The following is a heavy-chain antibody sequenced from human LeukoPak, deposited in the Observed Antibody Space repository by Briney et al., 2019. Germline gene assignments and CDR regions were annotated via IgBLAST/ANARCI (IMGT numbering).Heavy chain of an antibody. V-gene: IGHV3-7*01. CDR2: IKQDGSEK. D-gene: IGHD3-10*01. J-gene: IGHJ4*02. CDR3: AREKLAGGYYASGTYYSFDY. Sequence: PGGSLRLSCAASGFTSSSYWMSWVRQAPGKGLEWVANIKQDGSEKYYVDSVKGRFTISRDNAKNSLYLQMNSLRAEDTAVYYCAREKLAGGYYASGTYYSFDYWGQGTLVTVSS. CDR1: GFTSSSYW.